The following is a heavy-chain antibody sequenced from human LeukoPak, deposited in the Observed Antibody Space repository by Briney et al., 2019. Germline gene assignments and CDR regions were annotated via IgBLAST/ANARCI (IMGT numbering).Heavy chain of an antibody. D-gene: IGHD1-26*01. J-gene: IGHJ4*02. CDR2: FDPEDGET. CDR1: GYTLTELS. V-gene: IGHV1-24*01. CDR3: ATARSGEVGATYPLDY. Sequence: ASVKVSCKVSGYTLTELSMHWVRQAPGKGLEWMGGFDPEDGETIYAQKFQGRVTMTENTSTDTAYMELSSLRSEDTAVYYCATARSGEVGATYPLDYWGQGTLVTVPS.